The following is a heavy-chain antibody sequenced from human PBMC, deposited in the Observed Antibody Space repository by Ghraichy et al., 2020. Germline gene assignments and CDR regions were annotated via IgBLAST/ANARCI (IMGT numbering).Heavy chain of an antibody. CDR1: GFNFRSYS. Sequence: GESLNISCAASGFNFRSYSMNWVRQAPGKGLEWVSYISSSSTIYYAGSVKGRFTISRDNAKNSLFLQMNSLRDEDTAVYHCARAPGADCSGGSCYIDYWGQVTLVAVAS. CDR3: ARAPGADCSGGSCYIDY. V-gene: IGHV3-48*02. CDR2: ISSSSTI. J-gene: IGHJ4*02. D-gene: IGHD2-15*01.